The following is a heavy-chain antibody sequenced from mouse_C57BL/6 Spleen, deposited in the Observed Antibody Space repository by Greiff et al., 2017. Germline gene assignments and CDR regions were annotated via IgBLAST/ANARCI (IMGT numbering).Heavy chain of an antibody. CDR3: ARYPLYYGNWYFDV. D-gene: IGHD1-1*01. V-gene: IGHV1-69*01. CDR2: IDPSDSYT. J-gene: IGHJ1*03. Sequence: QVQLQQPGAELVMPGASVKLSCKASGYTFTSYWMHWVKQRPGQGLGWIGEIDPSDSYTNYNQKFKGKSTLTVDTSSSTAYMQLSSLTSEDSAVYYCARYPLYYGNWYFDVWGTGTTVTVSS. CDR1: GYTFTSYW.